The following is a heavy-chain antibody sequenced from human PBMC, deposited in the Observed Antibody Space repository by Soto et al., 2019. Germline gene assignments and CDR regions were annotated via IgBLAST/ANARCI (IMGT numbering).Heavy chain of an antibody. CDR3: AKFYGGNSAHTYTIDP. D-gene: IGHD2-21*02. V-gene: IGHV3-23*01. CDR1: GFTFSSYA. Sequence: EVQLLESGGGLVQPGGSLRLSCAASGFTFSSYAMSWVRPAPGKGLEWVSTISSSGGSTHYADSVKGRFTISRDNSKNTLYLQMNSLRAEDTAVYYCAKFYGGNSAHTYTIDPWGQGTLVTVSS. J-gene: IGHJ5*02. CDR2: ISSSGGST.